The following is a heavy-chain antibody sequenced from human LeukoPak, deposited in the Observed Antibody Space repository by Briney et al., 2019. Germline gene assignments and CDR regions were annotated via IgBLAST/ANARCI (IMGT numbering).Heavy chain of an antibody. V-gene: IGHV4-39*07. D-gene: IGHD3-22*01. J-gene: IGHJ3*02. CDR3: ARGSPTRTYYYDSEFAGAFDI. CDR2: MYYSGST. Sequence: PSETLSLTCTVSGASISGYYWNWIRQPPGKGLEWIGSMYYSGSTYYNPSLKSRVTTSVDTSNNQFSLKLSSVTAADTAVYYCARGSPTRTYYYDSEFAGAFDIWGQGTMVTVSS. CDR1: GASISGYY.